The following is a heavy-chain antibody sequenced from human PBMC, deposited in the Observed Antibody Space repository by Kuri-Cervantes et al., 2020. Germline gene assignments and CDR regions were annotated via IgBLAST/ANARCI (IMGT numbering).Heavy chain of an antibody. V-gene: IGHV1-46*01. CDR2: INPGGSSI. D-gene: IGHD5-18*01. CDR1: GYSFTSYY. Sequence: ASVKVSCKTSGYSFTSYYLHWVRQAPGQGPEWMGIINPGGSSITYAQKFQGRVTMTRDMSTSTVYMELSSLTSEDTAVYYCARDRVDTYYYYGMDVWGQGTTVTVSS. CDR3: ARDRVDTYYYYGMDV. J-gene: IGHJ6*02.